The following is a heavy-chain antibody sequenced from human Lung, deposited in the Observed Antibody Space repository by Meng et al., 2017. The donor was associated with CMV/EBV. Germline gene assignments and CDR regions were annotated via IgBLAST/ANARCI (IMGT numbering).Heavy chain of an antibody. CDR3: ARVLVMMYVDHYNIMDV. CDR2: INPKSGGT. CDR1: GYTFSGYF. D-gene: IGHD2-8*01. V-gene: IGHV1-2*02. Sequence: ASXXVSXKASGYTFSGYFMYWVRQAPGQGLEWMGWINPKSGGTNYAQRFQGRVTMTRDTSTGTAYMELTRLRSDDTAVYYCARVLVMMYVDHYNIMDVWGQGNXVTVSS. J-gene: IGHJ6*02.